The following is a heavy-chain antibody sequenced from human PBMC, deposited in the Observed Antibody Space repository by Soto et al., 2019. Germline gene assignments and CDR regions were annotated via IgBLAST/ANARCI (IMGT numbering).Heavy chain of an antibody. Sequence: SETLSLTCAVDGGSFSGYYWSWIRQPPGKGLEWIGEINHSGSTNYNPSLKSRVTISVDTSKNQFSLKLSSVTAADTAVYYCAREGSWYGPFFWGFDPWGQGTLVTVSS. V-gene: IGHV4-34*01. J-gene: IGHJ5*02. D-gene: IGHD6-13*01. CDR2: INHSGST. CDR1: GGSFSGYY. CDR3: AREGSWYGPFFWGFDP.